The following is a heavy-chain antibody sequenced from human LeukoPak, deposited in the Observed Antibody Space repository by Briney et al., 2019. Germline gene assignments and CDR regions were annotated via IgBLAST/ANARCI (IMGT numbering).Heavy chain of an antibody. J-gene: IGHJ5*02. CDR2: INHSGST. D-gene: IGHD3-10*01. Sequence: PSETLSLTCAVYGGSFSGYYWSWIRQPPGKGLEWIGEINHSGSTNYNPSLKSRVTISVDTSKNQFSLKLSSVTAADTAVYYCARGKYYGSGRRGWFDPWGQGTLVTVSS. V-gene: IGHV4-34*01. CDR3: ARGKYYGSGRRGWFDP. CDR1: GGSFSGYY.